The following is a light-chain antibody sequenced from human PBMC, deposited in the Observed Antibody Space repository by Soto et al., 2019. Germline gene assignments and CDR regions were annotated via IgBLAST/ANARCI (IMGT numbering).Light chain of an antibody. V-gene: IGKV1-39*01. CDR3: QQSYSTPRT. J-gene: IGKJ2*01. CDR1: QSISNY. CDR2: AAS. Sequence: DIQMTQSPSSLSASIEDRVTITCRAGQSISNYLNWYQQKPGKAPKLLIYAASSLQSGVPARFSGSGSGTDFTLTISSLQPEDFATYYCQQSYSTPRTFGQGTKLEIK.